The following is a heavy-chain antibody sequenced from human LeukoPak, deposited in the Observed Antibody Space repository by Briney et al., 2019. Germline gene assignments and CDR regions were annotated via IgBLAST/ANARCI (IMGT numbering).Heavy chain of an antibody. J-gene: IGHJ6*02. CDR3: TTVPGYGSGSLVYYYYYGMDV. V-gene: IGHV3-15*01. D-gene: IGHD3-10*01. CDR1: GFTFSNAW. CDR2: IKSKTDGGTT. Sequence: GGSLRLSCAASGFTFSNAWMSCVRQAPGKGLEWVGRIKSKTDGGTTDYAAPVKGRFTISRDDSKNTLYLQMNSLKTEDTAVYYCTTVPGYGSGSLVYYYYYGMDVWGQGTTVTVSS.